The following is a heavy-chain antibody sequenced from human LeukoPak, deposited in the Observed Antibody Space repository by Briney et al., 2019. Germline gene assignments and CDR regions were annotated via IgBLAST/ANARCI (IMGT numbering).Heavy chain of an antibody. CDR3: ARGTGMGTIHALDAFDI. D-gene: IGHD2-2*01. CDR2: IYYSGST. Sequence: SETLSLTCTVSGGSISSSSYYWGWIRQPPGKGLEWIGSIYYSGSTYYNPSLKSRVTISVDTSKNQFSLKLSSVTAADTAVYYCARGTGMGTIHALDAFDIWGQGTMVTVSS. CDR1: GGSISSSSYY. V-gene: IGHV4-39*07. J-gene: IGHJ3*02.